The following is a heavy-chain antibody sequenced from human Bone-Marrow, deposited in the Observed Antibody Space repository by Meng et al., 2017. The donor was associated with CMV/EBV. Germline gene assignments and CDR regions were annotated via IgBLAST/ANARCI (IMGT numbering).Heavy chain of an antibody. CDR3: ARVGGGSYYSVIHYYGMDV. J-gene: IGHJ6*02. Sequence: GESLKISCAASGFTFNSYEMNWVRQAPGKGLEWVSYISSSGSTIYYADSVKGRFTISRDNAKNSLYLQMNSLRAEDTAVYYCARVGGGSYYSVIHYYGMDVWGQGTTVTVSS. CDR2: ISSSGSTI. CDR1: GFTFNSYE. D-gene: IGHD1-26*01. V-gene: IGHV3-48*03.